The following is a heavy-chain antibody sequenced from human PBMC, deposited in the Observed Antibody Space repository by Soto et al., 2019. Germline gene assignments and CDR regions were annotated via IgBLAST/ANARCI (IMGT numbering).Heavy chain of an antibody. CDR1: GGSISSGGYS. CDR2: IYHSGST. Sequence: PSETLSLTCAVSGGSISSGGYSWSWIRQPPGKGLEWIGYIYHSGSTYYNPSLKSRVTISVDRSKNEFSLRLNSVTAADTAVYYCAGQTFTIAAASYGRSNWFDPWGPGTLVTVSS. V-gene: IGHV4-30-2*01. D-gene: IGHD6-25*01. J-gene: IGHJ5*02. CDR3: AGQTFTIAAASYGRSNWFDP.